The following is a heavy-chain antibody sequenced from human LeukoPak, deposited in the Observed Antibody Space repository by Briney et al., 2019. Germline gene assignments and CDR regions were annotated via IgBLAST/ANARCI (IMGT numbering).Heavy chain of an antibody. CDR3: VKDNPLDY. CDR1: GFTFSSYE. V-gene: IGHV3-30*02. CDR2: IRYDGNNK. Sequence: GGSLRLSCAASGFTFSSYEMNWVRQAPGKGLEWVAFIRYDGNNKLYADSMKGRFTISRDNSKNTLYLHINSLRAEDTAVYYCVKDNPLDYWGQGTLVIVSS. D-gene: IGHD1-14*01. J-gene: IGHJ4*02.